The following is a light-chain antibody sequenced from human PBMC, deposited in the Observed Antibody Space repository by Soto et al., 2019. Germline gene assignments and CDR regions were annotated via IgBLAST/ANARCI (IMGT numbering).Light chain of an antibody. CDR3: QQRSNWPPYT. V-gene: IGKV3-11*01. J-gene: IGKJ2*01. CDR1: QSVSSY. Sequence: EIVLTQSPATLSLSPGERATLSCRASQSVSSYLAWYQQKPVQAPRLLIYDASNRATGIPARFSGSGSGTDFTHTISSLEPEDFAVYYCQQRSNWPPYTFGQGTKLEIK. CDR2: DAS.